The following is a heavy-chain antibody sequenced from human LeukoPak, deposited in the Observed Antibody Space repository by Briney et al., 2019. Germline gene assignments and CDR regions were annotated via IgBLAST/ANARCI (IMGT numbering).Heavy chain of an antibody. J-gene: IGHJ4*02. Sequence: PGGSLRLSCAASGFTFSSYSMNWVRQAPGKGLEWVSYISSSSSTIYYADSVKGRFTISRDNAKNSLYLQMNSLRAEDSAVYYCAKGQGNGYNFRLGYWGQGTLVTVSS. CDR3: AKGQGNGYNFRLGY. CDR2: ISSSSSTI. D-gene: IGHD5-24*01. CDR1: GFTFSSYS. V-gene: IGHV3-48*01.